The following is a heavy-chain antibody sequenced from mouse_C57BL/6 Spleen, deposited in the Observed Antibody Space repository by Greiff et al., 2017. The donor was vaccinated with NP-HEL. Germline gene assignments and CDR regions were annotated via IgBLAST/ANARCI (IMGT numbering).Heavy chain of an antibody. CDR3: AKGERGYGENAMDY. D-gene: IGHD2-2*01. J-gene: IGHJ4*01. CDR1: GYTFTSYW. CDR2: IDPSDSYT. Sequence: QVQLQQPGAELVMPGASVKLSCKASGYTFTSYWMHWVKQRPGQGLEWIGEIDPSDSYTNYNQQFKGKSTLTVDKSSDTAYMQLSSLPTEDSAVYYGAKGERGYGENAMDYWGQGTSVTVSS. V-gene: IGHV1-69*01.